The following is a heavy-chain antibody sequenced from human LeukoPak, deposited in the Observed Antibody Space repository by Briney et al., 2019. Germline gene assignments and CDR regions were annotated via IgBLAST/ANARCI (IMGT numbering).Heavy chain of an antibody. CDR1: GYSFISYD. CDR2: MNPNSGNT. Sequence: GASVKVSCKASGYSFISYDINWVRQATGQGLEWMGWMNPNSGNTGYAQKFQGRVTITRNTSITTAYMELISLRSDDTAVYYCARESTYGYFDYWGQGSLVTVSS. CDR3: ARESTYGYFDY. D-gene: IGHD3-10*01. V-gene: IGHV1-8*01. J-gene: IGHJ4*02.